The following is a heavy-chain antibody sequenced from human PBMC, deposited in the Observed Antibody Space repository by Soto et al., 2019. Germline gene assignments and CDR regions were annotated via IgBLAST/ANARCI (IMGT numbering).Heavy chain of an antibody. V-gene: IGHV3-30*18. CDR3: AKTTRWGSSWYVSPTQSELHY. Sequence: QVQLVEAGGGVVQPGRSLRLSCAASGFTFSSYGMHWVRQAPGKGLEWVAVISYAGSNKYYADSVKGRFTISRDNSKNPLYLQMNRLRAEDTAVYYCAKTTRWGSSWYVSPTQSELHYWGQGTLVTVSS. CDR1: GFTFSSYG. CDR2: ISYAGSNK. D-gene: IGHD6-13*01. J-gene: IGHJ4*02.